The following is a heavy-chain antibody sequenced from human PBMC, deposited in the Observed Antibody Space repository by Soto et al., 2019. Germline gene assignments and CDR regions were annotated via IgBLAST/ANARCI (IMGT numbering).Heavy chain of an antibody. D-gene: IGHD6-13*01. J-gene: IGHJ5*02. V-gene: IGHV1-69*13. CDR3: AGAAAGTDGLVWFDP. CDR1: GGTFSSYA. Sequence: ASVKVSCKASGGTFSSYAISWVRQAPGQGLEWMGGIIPIFGTANYAQKFQGRVTITADESTSTAYMELSSLRSEDTAVYYCAGAAAGTDGLVWFDPWGQGTLVTVSS. CDR2: IIPIFGTA.